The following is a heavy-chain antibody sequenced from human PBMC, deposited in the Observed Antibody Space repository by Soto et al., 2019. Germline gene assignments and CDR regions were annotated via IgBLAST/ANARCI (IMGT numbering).Heavy chain of an antibody. CDR2: LSYTGST. D-gene: IGHD2-8*02. V-gene: IGHV4-30-4*01. CDR3: ARELEGGVFDI. CDR1: GGPVRDAFSY. J-gene: IGHJ3*02. Sequence: QVHLQESGPQLVKPSQPRSLTCTVSGGPVRDAFSYWTWIRQPPGKGPEWMGYLSYTGSTYYNPSLRNRATISLDESSNLLSLRLSSVTAADTAVYYCARELEGGVFDIWGRGTLVTVSS.